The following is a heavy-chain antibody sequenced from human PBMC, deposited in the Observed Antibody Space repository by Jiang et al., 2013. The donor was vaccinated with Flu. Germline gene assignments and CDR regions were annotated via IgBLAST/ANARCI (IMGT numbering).Heavy chain of an antibody. V-gene: IGHV1-8*01. CDR1: GYTFTSYD. J-gene: IGHJ6*02. CDR3: AREGYSSSWYVDYYYGMDV. CDR2: MNPNSGNT. D-gene: IGHD6-13*01. Sequence: SGAEVKKPGASVKVSCKASGYTFTSYDINWVRQATGQGLEWMGWMNPNSGNTGYAQKFQGRVTMTRNTSISTAYMELSSLRSEDTAVYYCAREGYSSSWYVDYYYGMDVWGQGTTVTVS.